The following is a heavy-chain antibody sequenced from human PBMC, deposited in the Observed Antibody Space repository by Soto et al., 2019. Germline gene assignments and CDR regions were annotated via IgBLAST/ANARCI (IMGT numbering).Heavy chain of an antibody. CDR1: GGSFSGYY. CDR3: ARVSVAGTSGWFDP. Sequence: PSETLSLTCAVYGGSFSGYYWSWIRQPPGKGLEWIGEINHSGSTNYNPSLKSRVTISVDTSKNQFSLKLSSVTAADTAVYYCARVSVAGTSGWFDPWGQGTLVT. D-gene: IGHD6-19*01. CDR2: INHSGST. J-gene: IGHJ5*02. V-gene: IGHV4-34*01.